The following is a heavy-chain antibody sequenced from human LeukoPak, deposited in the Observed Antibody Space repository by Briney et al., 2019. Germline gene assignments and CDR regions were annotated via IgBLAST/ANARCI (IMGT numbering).Heavy chain of an antibody. CDR2: INHSGST. CDR3: ARVRRSSWSYYYYYMDV. V-gene: IGHV4-34*01. D-gene: IGHD6-13*01. Sequence: SETLSLTCAVYGGSFSGYYWSWIRQPPGKGLEWIGEINHSGSTNYNPSLKSRVTISVDTSKNQFSLKLSSVTAADTAVYYCARVRRSSWSYYYYYMDVWGQGTMVTVSS. CDR1: GGSFSGYY. J-gene: IGHJ6*03.